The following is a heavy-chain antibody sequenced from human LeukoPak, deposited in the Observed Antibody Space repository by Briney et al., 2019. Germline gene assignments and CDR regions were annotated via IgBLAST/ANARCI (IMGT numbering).Heavy chain of an antibody. J-gene: IGHJ4*02. CDR2: INPNSGGT. V-gene: IGHV1-2*02. D-gene: IGHD2-15*01. Sequence: ASVKVSCKASGYTFTGYYMHWVRQAPGQGLEWMGWINPNSGGTNYAQKFQGRVTMTSDTSISTAYMELSRLRSDDTAVYYCARWSCSGGSCYYDYWGQGTLVTVSS. CDR1: GYTFTGYY. CDR3: ARWSCSGGSCYYDY.